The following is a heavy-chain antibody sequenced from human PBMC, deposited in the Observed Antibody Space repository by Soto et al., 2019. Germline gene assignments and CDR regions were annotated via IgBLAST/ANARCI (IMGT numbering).Heavy chain of an antibody. CDR1: GFTFSDHY. V-gene: IGHV3-72*01. CDR2: TRNKVHSYTT. J-gene: IGHJ5*02. D-gene: IGHD3-10*01. CDR3: ARDYGSGSGWFDP. Sequence: EVQLVESGGGLVQPGGSLRLSCAASGFTFSDHYMDWVRQAPGKGLEWVGRTRNKVHSYTTEYAASVEGRFTISRADSKNYKYMEMNSLKTEDTAVYYCARDYGSGSGWFDPWGQGPLVTVSS.